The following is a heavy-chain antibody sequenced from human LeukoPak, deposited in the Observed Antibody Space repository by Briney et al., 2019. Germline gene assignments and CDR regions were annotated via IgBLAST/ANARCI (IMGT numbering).Heavy chain of an antibody. V-gene: IGHV3-30*04. J-gene: IGHJ4*02. CDR2: ISYDGSNK. CDR1: GFTFSSYA. CDR3: AKDSRGYSYIFDY. Sequence: PGGSLRLSCAASGFTFSSYAMHWVRQAPGKGLEWVTVISYDGSNKYYADSVKGRFTISRDNSKNTLYLQMNSLRAEDTAVYYCAKDSRGYSYIFDYWGQGSLVTVSS. D-gene: IGHD5-12*01.